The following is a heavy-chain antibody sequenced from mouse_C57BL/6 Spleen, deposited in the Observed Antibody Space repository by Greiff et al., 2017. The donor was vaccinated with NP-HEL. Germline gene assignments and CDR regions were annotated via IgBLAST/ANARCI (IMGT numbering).Heavy chain of an antibody. J-gene: IGHJ3*01. CDR3: ARERLRLPAY. CDR2: INPGSGGT. D-gene: IGHD3-2*02. V-gene: IGHV1-54*01. CDR1: GYAFTNYL. Sequence: QVQLQQSGAELVRPGTSVKVSCKASGYAFTNYLIEWVKQRPGQGLEWIGVINPGSGGTNYNEKFKGKATLTADKSSSTAYMQLSSLTSEDSAVYFCARERLRLPAYWGQGTLVTVSA.